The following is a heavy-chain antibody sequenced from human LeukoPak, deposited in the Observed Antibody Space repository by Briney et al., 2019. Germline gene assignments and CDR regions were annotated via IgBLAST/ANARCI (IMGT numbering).Heavy chain of an antibody. CDR1: GGSFSGYY. CDR2: INHSGST. CDR3: ARAGRYCSGGSCYRSPIDY. V-gene: IGHV4-34*01. D-gene: IGHD2-15*01. Sequence: SETLSLTCAVYGGSFSGYYWSWIRQPPGKGLEWIGGINHSGSTNYNPSLKSRVTISVDTSKNQLSLKRSSVTAADTDVYYCARAGRYCSGGSCYRSPIDYWGQGTLVTVS. J-gene: IGHJ4*02.